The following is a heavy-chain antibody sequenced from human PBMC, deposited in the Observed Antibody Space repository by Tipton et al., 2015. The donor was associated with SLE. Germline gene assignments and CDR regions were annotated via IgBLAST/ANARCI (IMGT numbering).Heavy chain of an antibody. V-gene: IGHV4-39*01. D-gene: IGHD6-6*01. CDR3: ARPSSIAARPGYLDY. CDR1: GGSISSSSYY. Sequence: TLSLTCTVSGGSISSSSYYWGWIRQPPGKGLEWIGSIYYSGSTYYNPSLKSRVTISVDTSKNQFSLKLSSVTAADTAVYYCARPSSIAARPGYLDYWGQGTLVTVSS. J-gene: IGHJ4*02. CDR2: IYYSGST.